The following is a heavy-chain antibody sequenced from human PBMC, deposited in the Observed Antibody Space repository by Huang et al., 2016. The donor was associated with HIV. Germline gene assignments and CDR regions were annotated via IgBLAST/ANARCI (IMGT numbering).Heavy chain of an antibody. V-gene: IGHV1-18*04. CDR1: DYTFTKYG. CDR2: INTYNGNT. Sequence: QVHLVQSGVDVKKPGASVKVSCKASDYTFTKYGVSWVRQAPGQGLEWMGWINTYNGNTNYAQKFQGRVTMNTDKSTNTAYMELGSLRYDDTAVYYCARDRVPAVRYYYGMDVWGQGTTVTVTS. CDR3: ARDRVPAVRYYYGMDV. D-gene: IGHD3-16*02. J-gene: IGHJ6*02.